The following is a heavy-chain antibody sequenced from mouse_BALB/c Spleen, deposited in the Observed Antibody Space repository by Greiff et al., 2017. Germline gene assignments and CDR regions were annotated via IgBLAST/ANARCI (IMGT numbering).Heavy chain of an antibody. CDR3: ARDDQRGRRAMDY. D-gene: IGHD4-1*02. J-gene: IGHJ4*01. Sequence: EVKLVESGGGLVQPGGSLRLSCATSGFTFTDYYMSWVRQPPGKALEWLGFIRNKANGYTTEYSASVKGRFTISRDNSQSILYLQMNTLRAEDSATYYCARDDQRGRRAMDYWGQGTSVTVSS. CDR2: IRNKANGYTT. V-gene: IGHV7-3*02. CDR1: GFTFTDYY.